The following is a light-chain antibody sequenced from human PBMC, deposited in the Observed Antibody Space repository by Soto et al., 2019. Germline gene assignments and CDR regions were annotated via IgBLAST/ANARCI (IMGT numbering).Light chain of an antibody. Sequence: EIILTQSPATLSLSPGDRATLSCRASQSVSHYLAWYQQKPGQAPRLLIYDVSNRATGIPARFSGSGSGTAFTLTISSLEPEDFAVYFCQQRSKWPLCTFGQGTKLEIK. CDR2: DVS. V-gene: IGKV3-11*01. CDR3: QQRSKWPLCT. J-gene: IGKJ2*02. CDR1: QSVSHY.